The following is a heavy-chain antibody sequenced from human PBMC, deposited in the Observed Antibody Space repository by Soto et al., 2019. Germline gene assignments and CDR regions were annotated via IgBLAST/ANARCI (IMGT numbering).Heavy chain of an antibody. Sequence: PGGSLRLSCAASGFTFADYALNWVRQSPGRGLEWVSGINWNGGTIGYADSVKGRFTISRDNAQKSLYLQMNSLRAEDTALYYCARGYGSGSYYPVDYWGQGILVTVSS. CDR3: ARGYGSGSYYPVDY. D-gene: IGHD3-10*01. J-gene: IGHJ4*02. CDR1: GFTFADYA. V-gene: IGHV3-20*04. CDR2: INWNGGTI.